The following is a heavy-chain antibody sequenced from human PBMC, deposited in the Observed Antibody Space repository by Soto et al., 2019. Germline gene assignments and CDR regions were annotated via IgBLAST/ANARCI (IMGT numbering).Heavy chain of an antibody. CDR2: IYDSGRT. D-gene: IGHD7-27*01. Sequence: ASETMSLTCTVSGASIGSVSYYWSWIRQYPGEGLVWIGHIYDSGRTYYNPSLESRVSISIDTSKNEFSLTLTSVTAADTAVYYCARLTTIITGAFDDWGLGTVVTVSS. CDR1: GASIGSVSYY. CDR3: ARLTTIITGAFDD. V-gene: IGHV4-31*03. J-gene: IGHJ4*02.